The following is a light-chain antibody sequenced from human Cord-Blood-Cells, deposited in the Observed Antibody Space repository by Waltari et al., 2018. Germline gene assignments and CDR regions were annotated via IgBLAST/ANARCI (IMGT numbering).Light chain of an antibody. Sequence: QSALTQPASVSGSPGQSITISCTGTSSDVGLYNLVSWYQQHPGKAPKLMIYEVSKRPSGVSNRFSGSRSGNTASLTIAGLQAEDEADYYCCSYAGSSTFVVFGGGTKLTVL. J-gene: IGLJ2*01. V-gene: IGLV2-23*02. CDR3: CSYAGSSTFVV. CDR1: SSDVGLYNL. CDR2: EVS.